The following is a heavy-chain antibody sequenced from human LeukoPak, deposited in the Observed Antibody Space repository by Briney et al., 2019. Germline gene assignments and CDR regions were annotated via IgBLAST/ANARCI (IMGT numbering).Heavy chain of an antibody. CDR1: GFSFSNYW. V-gene: IGHV3-7*03. D-gene: IGHD1-26*01. CDR2: IKQDGSEK. Sequence: GGSLRPSCAASGFSFSNYWMSWVRQVPGKGLEWVANIKQDGSEKYYVDSVKGRFTISRDNAKNSLYLQMNSLRAEDTARYYCARDKIVGATNFEYWGQGTLVTVSS. CDR3: ARDKIVGATNFEY. J-gene: IGHJ4*02.